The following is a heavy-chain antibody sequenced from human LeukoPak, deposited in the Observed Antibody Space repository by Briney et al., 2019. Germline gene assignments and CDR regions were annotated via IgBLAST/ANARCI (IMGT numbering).Heavy chain of an antibody. CDR3: TRDCSGGNCYEEMDF. CDR1: GFTVSSNY. D-gene: IGHD2-15*01. V-gene: IGHV3-53*01. Sequence: GGSLRLSCAASGFTVSSNYMSWVRQAPGKGLEWVSVIYSGGSTYYADSVKGRFTISRDNSKNTLYLQMNSLKTEDTAVYYCTRDCSGGNCYEEMDFWGQGTLVTVSS. CDR2: IYSGGST. J-gene: IGHJ4*02.